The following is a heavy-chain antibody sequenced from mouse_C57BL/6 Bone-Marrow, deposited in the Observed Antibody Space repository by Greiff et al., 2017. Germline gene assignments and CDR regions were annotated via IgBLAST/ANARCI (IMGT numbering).Heavy chain of an antibody. CDR2: ISDGGSYT. D-gene: IGHD2-14*01. Sequence: EVNVVESGGGLVKPGGSLKLSCAASGFTFSSYAMSWVRQTPEKRLEWVATISDGGSYTYYPDNVKGRFTISRDNAKNNLYLQMSHLKSEDTAMYYGARGDPYFDRYYWYFDVWGTGTTVTVSS. V-gene: IGHV5-4*03. CDR1: GFTFSSYA. CDR3: ARGDPYFDRYYWYFDV. J-gene: IGHJ1*03.